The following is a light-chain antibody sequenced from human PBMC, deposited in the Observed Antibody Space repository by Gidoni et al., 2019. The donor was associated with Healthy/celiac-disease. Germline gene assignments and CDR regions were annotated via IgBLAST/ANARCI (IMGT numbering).Light chain of an antibody. CDR3: SSYTSSSTVV. Sequence: QSARTQPASVSGSPGPPINISCTGTSSDVGGYNYVSWYQQHPGKAPKLMIYEVSNRPSGVSNRFSGSKSGNTASLTISGLQAEDEADYYCSSYTSSSTVVFGGGTKLTVL. CDR2: EVS. J-gene: IGLJ2*01. CDR1: SSDVGGYNY. V-gene: IGLV2-14*01.